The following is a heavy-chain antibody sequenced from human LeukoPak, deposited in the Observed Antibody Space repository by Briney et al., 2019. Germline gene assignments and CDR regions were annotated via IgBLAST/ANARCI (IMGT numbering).Heavy chain of an antibody. J-gene: IGHJ4*02. CDR2: ISAYNGNT. Sequence: GASVKVSCKASGYTFTGYYIHWVRQAPGQGLEWMGWISAYNGNTNYAQKLQGRVTMTTDTSTSTAYMELRSLRSDDTAVYYCAREPLRGSSWYAYFDYWGQGTLVTVSS. CDR1: GYTFTGYY. D-gene: IGHD6-13*01. V-gene: IGHV1-18*04. CDR3: AREPLRGSSWYAYFDY.